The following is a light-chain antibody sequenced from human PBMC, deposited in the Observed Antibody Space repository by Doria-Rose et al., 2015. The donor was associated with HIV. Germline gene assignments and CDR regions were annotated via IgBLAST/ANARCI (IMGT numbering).Light chain of an antibody. CDR2: WAA. Sequence: DIRLTQSPESLGMSLGERATLNCKSNQSLLNTSKNYLAWYQQKPGQPPKLSIYWAATRQSGVPARFSGSGSGTDFTLAISSLEAEDVAVYYCQQYYDTPSFGPGTTVDIK. V-gene: IGKV4-1*01. CDR1: QSLLNTSKNY. CDR3: QQYYDTPS. J-gene: IGKJ3*01.